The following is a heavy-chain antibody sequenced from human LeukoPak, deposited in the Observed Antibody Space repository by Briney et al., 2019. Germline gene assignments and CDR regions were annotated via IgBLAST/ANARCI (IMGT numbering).Heavy chain of an antibody. J-gene: IGHJ4*02. CDR2: IWYDGSLQ. D-gene: IGHD3-22*01. CDR3: TRGTYGTSGDYRTYFDK. Sequence: GGSLRLSCAASGFSVTSSGIHWVRQAPGKGLEWVSLIWYDGSLQYYADSVEGRFTVFRDTSKNTVYLQMNNLRVEDTAVYYCTRGTYGTSGDYRTYFDKWGQGTLVTVSS. V-gene: IGHV3-33*01. CDR1: GFSVTSSG.